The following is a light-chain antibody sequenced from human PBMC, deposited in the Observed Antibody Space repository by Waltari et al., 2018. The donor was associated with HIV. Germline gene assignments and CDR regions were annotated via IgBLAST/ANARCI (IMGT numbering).Light chain of an antibody. V-gene: IGKV1-5*03. J-gene: IGKJ1*01. CDR2: KAS. Sequence: DIKMTKYPSTLSASVGERVTMTCRASQSISSWLSWYQQKPGQAPKLLIYKASSLETGVPSSFSGSGSGTEFTLTISSLQPDDFATYYRQQYNSYFPWTFGQGTKVEIK. CDR1: QSISSW. CDR3: QQYNSYFPWT.